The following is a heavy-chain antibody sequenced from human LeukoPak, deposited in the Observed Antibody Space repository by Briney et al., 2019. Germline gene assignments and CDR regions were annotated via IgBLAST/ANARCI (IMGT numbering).Heavy chain of an antibody. V-gene: IGHV3-74*01. D-gene: IGHD1-7*01. Sequence: RGSLRLSCAASGFIFSSYWMHWVRHAPGKGLVWVSRIDTDGSNTAYADSVKGRFTISRDNAKNTLYLQMNSLRAEDTAVYYCTRGGTTLDYWGQGTLVTVSS. CDR1: GFIFSSYW. CDR3: TRGGTTLDY. CDR2: IDTDGSNT. J-gene: IGHJ4*02.